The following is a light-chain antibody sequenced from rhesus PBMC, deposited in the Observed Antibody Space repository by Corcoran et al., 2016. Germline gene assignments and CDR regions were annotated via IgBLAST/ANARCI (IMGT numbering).Light chain of an antibody. CDR3: QPSSHLYS. J-gene: IGKJ2*01. Sequence: ETVVTQSPATLSWSPGERATSSCRASQSVGSNLAWYQKKPGQAPRLLIYGASSRATGIPDRFSGSGSGTDFPLTISRLGPEVVWVYFCQPSSHLYSFCPGTKV. CDR2: GAS. V-gene: IGKV3-24*04. CDR1: QSVGSN.